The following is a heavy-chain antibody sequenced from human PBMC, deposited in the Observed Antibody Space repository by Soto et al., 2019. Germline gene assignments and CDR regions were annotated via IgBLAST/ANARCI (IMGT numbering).Heavy chain of an antibody. CDR2: ISYDGSNK. Sequence: QVQLVESGGGVVQPGRSLRLSCAASGFTFSSYGMHWVRQAPGKGLEWVAVISYDGSNKYYADSVKGRFTISRDNSKNTLYLQMNSLRAEDTAVYYCARANDRTRGGVADYWGQGTLVTVSS. D-gene: IGHD3-16*01. J-gene: IGHJ4*02. V-gene: IGHV3-30*03. CDR3: ARANDRTRGGVADY. CDR1: GFTFSSYG.